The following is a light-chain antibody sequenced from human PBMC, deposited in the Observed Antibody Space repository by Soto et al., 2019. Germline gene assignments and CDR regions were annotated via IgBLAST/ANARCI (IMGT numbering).Light chain of an antibody. J-gene: IGLJ2*01. CDR1: SSNIGAGYE. Sequence: QSVLTQPPSVSGAPGQRVTISCIGGSSNIGAGYEVHWYQQLPGTVPKLLIYRNTYRPSGVPDRFSGSRSGTSASLAISGLLSEDEADYYCATWDDSLNVVFGGGTKLTVL. CDR3: ATWDDSLNVV. CDR2: RNT. V-gene: IGLV1-40*01.